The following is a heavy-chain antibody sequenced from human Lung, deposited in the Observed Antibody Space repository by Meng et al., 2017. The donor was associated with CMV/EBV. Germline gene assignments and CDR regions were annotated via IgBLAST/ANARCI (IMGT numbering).Heavy chain of an antibody. Sequence: SGFTFSSYVMNWVRQGPGKGLKCIAIISHDGTRIYYGDSVKGRFTISRDDSQNTVYLQMNSLTADDTAIYYCGRTPSRSVNTRDIDYWGQGTLVTVSS. V-gene: IGHV3-30-3*01. D-gene: IGHD2-15*01. CDR3: GRTPSRSVNTRDIDY. J-gene: IGHJ4*02. CDR1: GFTFSSYV. CDR2: ISHDGTRI.